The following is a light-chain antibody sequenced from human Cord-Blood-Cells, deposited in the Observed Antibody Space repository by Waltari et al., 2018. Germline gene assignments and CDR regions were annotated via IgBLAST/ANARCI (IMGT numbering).Light chain of an antibody. J-gene: IGKJ3*01. CDR3: QQRSNWPPVFT. CDR2: DAS. Sequence: EIVLTQSPATLSLSPGERATLSCRASQSVSSYLAWYQQKPGQAPRLLIYDASNRATGIPARFSGSWSGTDFTLTISSLEPEDFAVYCCQQRSNWPPVFTFGPGTKVDIK. V-gene: IGKV3-11*01. CDR1: QSVSSY.